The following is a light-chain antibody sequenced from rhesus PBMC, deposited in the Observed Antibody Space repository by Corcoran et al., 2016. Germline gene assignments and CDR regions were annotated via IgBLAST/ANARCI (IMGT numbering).Light chain of an antibody. Sequence: DIQMTQSPPSLSASVGDTVTITCRASQSISNWLAWYQQKPGKAPKLRIDKTTTLQSGVPSRFSGSGSGTDFTLTISLLQFEDFATYYFQQYSSFPLGFGGGTKVEIK. J-gene: IGKJ4*01. CDR3: QQYSSFPLG. V-gene: IGKV1-22*01. CDR1: QSISNW. CDR2: KTT.